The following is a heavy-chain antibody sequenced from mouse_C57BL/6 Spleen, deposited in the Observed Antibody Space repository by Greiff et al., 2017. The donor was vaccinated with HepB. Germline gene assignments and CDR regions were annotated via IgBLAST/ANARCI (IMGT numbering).Heavy chain of an antibody. CDR2: IYPRSGNT. CDR1: GYTFTSYG. D-gene: IGHD1-1*01. CDR3: AEGTITTVVARGYFDV. J-gene: IGHJ1*03. V-gene: IGHV1-81*01. Sequence: VQLQQSGAELARPGASVKLSCKASGYTFTSYGISWVKQRTGQGLEWIGAIYPRSGNTYYNEKFKGKATLTADKSSSTAYMELRSLTSEDSAVYFCAEGTITTVVARGYFDVWGTGTTVTVSS.